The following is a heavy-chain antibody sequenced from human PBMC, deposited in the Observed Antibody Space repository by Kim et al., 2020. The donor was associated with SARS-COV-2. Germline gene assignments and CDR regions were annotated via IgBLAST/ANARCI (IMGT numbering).Heavy chain of an antibody. CDR2: IYYSGST. D-gene: IGHD3-10*01. Sequence: SETLSLTCTVSGGSISSSSYYWGWIRQPPGKGLEWIGSIYYSGSTYYNPSLKSRVTISVDTSKNQFSLKLSSVTAADTAVYYCARDGNYGSGSYYNDGLDYWFDPWGQGTLVTVSS. V-gene: IGHV4-39*07. J-gene: IGHJ5*02. CDR3: ARDGNYGSGSYYNDGLDYWFDP. CDR1: GGSISSSSYY.